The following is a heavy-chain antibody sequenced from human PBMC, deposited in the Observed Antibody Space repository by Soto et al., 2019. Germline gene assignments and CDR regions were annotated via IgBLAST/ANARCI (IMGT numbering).Heavy chain of an antibody. D-gene: IGHD2-2*01. CDR2: IYHSGST. CDR1: GGSISSSSYY. J-gene: IGHJ5*02. V-gene: IGHV4-39*07. Sequence: PSETLSLTCTVSGGSISSSSYYWGWIRQPPGKGLEWIGYIYHSGSTYYNPSLKSRVTISVDRSKNQFSLKLSSVTAADTAVYYCARGRGPYCISTSCYSNWFDPWGQGTLVTVSS. CDR3: ARGRGPYCISTSCYSNWFDP.